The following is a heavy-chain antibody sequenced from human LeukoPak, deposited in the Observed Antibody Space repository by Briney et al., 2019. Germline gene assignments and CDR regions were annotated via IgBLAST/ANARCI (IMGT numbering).Heavy chain of an antibody. CDR1: GYTFTDYP. Sequence: ASVKVSCKTSGYTFTDYPIHWVRQAPGQGLEWMGSNNPKSGATYFAQRFPGRVSLTSDTSISTAYMEVSTPRYDDTGVYYCARQGTPYGSGSYGLYWGQGTLVTVPS. CDR3: ARQGTPYGSGSYGLY. D-gene: IGHD3-10*01. CDR2: NNPKSGAT. V-gene: IGHV1-2*02. J-gene: IGHJ4*02.